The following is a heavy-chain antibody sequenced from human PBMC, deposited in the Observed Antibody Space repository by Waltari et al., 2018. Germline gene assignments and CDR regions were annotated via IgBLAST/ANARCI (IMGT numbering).Heavy chain of an antibody. Sequence: QVQLQESGPGLVKPSETLSLTCTVSGGSISSYYWSWIRQPPGKGLEWIGDIYYSGSTTYNPSLKSRVTISVDTSKNQFSLKLSSVTAADTAVYYCAREGYSYGNWFDPWGQGTLVTVSS. J-gene: IGHJ5*02. CDR2: IYYSGST. V-gene: IGHV4-59*01. D-gene: IGHD5-18*01. CDR3: AREGYSYGNWFDP. CDR1: GGSISSYY.